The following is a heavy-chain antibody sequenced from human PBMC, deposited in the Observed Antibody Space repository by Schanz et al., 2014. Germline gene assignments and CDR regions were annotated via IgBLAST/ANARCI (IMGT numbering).Heavy chain of an antibody. CDR3: ARDRRAGQFPIFDWTPPGY. V-gene: IGHV1-18*01. CDR1: GDPFSGYG. CDR2: ISAYNNNA. Sequence: QVQLVQSGAEVKKPGASVKVSCKTSGDPFSGYGISWVRQAPGQGLEWVGWISAYNNNANYAQKLQGRVTMTTDTSTSTAYMELRCLVSNDTTVDDCARDRRAGQFPIFDWTPPGYWGQGTLVTVSS. J-gene: IGHJ4*02. D-gene: IGHD3-9*01.